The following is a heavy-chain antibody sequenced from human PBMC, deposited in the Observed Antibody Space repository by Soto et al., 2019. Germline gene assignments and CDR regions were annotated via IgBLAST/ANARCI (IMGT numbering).Heavy chain of an antibody. D-gene: IGHD5-18*01. J-gene: IGHJ4*02. V-gene: IGHV1-69*01. CDR3: ARSGYSYGPNMD. Sequence: LVQSGAEVKKPGSSVKVSCRAGRGSFSASGFSWVRQAPGQGLEWVGGFIPIFGTANYAQKFQDRVTMTADESTSTVYMEFRSLRSEDTALYYCARSGYSYGPNMDWGQGTLVTVST. CDR2: FIPIFGTA. CDR1: RGSFSASG.